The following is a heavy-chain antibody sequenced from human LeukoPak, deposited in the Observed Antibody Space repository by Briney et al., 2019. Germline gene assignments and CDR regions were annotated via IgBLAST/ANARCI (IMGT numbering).Heavy chain of an antibody. J-gene: IGHJ4*02. V-gene: IGHV3-48*03. CDR2: ISNSGSSK. Sequence: GGSLRLSCAASGFTFSSCEMNWVRQAPGKGLEWLSYISNSGSSKYYADSVRGRFTISRDNAKNSVYLQMNSLRAEDTAVYYCARDLLDYYDSSGYSPLGYWGQGTLVTVSS. CDR3: ARDLLDYYDSSGYSPLGY. CDR1: GFTFSSCE. D-gene: IGHD3-22*01.